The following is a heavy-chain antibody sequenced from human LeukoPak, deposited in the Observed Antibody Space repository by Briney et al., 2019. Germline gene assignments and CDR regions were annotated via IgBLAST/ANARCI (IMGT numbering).Heavy chain of an antibody. CDR2: ISSSSSYI. CDR1: GFTFSSYS. V-gene: IGHV3-21*01. D-gene: IGHD3-3*01. Sequence: GGSLRLSCAASGFTFSSYSMNWVRQAPGKGLEWVSSISSSSSYIYYADSVKGRFTISRDNAKNSLYLQMNSLRAEDTAVYYCAIPGFLEWSNFDYWGQGTLVTVSS. CDR3: AIPGFLEWSNFDY. J-gene: IGHJ4*02.